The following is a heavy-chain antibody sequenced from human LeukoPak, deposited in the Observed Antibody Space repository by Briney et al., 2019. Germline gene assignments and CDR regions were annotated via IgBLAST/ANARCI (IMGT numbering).Heavy chain of an antibody. D-gene: IGHD2-2*01. V-gene: IGHV3-73*01. J-gene: IGHJ4*02. CDR2: IRSKANNYAT. CDR3: TKYQLPLPS. Sequence: GGSLRLSCAASGFTFSGSAMHWVRQASGKGLEWVGRIRSKANNYATAYAASVKGRFTISRDDSKNTAYLQMNSLKTEDTAVYYCTKYQLPLPSWGQGTLVTVSS. CDR1: GFTFSGSA.